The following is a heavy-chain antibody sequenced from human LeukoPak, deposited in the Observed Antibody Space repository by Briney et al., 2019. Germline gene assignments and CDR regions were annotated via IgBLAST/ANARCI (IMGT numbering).Heavy chain of an antibody. Sequence: GGSLRLSCAASGFTFSSYSMNWVRQAPGKGLEWVSSISSSSSYIYYADSVKGRFTISRDNSKNTLYLQMNSLRAEDTAVYYCARNGCSSTSCYHFDYWGQGTLVTVSS. J-gene: IGHJ4*02. CDR1: GFTFSSYS. CDR3: ARNGCSSTSCYHFDY. D-gene: IGHD2-2*01. CDR2: ISSSSSYI. V-gene: IGHV3-21*01.